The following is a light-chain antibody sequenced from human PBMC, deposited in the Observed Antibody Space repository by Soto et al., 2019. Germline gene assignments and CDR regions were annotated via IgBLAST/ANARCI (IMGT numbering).Light chain of an antibody. CDR3: QQYTNWPRT. V-gene: IGKV3-15*01. CDR2: DAS. J-gene: IGKJ1*01. Sequence: DIVLTQSPGTLSLSPGERATLSCRASQSVRSRYLAWYQQKAGQAPRLLIYDASTRATGIPARFSGSGSGTEFTLTISSLQSEDFAVYSCQQYTNWPRTFGQGTKVEI. CDR1: QSVRSRY.